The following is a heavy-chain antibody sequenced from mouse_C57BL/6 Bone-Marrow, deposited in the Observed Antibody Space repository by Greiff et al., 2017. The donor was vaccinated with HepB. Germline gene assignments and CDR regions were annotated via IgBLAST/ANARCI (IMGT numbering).Heavy chain of an antibody. CDR2: INYDGSST. Sequence: DVQLQESEGGLVQPGSSMKLSCTASGFTFSDYYMAWVRQVPEKGLEWVANINYDGSSTYYLDSLKSRFIISRDNAKNMLYLQMSSLKSEDTATYYCARDLDYFDYWGQGTTLTVSS. CDR3: ARDLDYFDY. V-gene: IGHV5-16*01. CDR1: GFTFSDYY. J-gene: IGHJ2*01.